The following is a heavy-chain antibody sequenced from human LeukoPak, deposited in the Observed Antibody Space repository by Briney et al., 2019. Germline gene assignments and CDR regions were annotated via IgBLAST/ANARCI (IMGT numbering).Heavy chain of an antibody. Sequence: KPSETLSLTCAVYGGSFSGYYWSWIRQPPGKGLEWIGEINHSGSTNYNPSLKSRVTISVDTSKNQFSLKLSSVTAADTAVYYCAGPSGSYYYFDYWGQGTLVTVSS. CDR3: AGPSGSYYYFDY. D-gene: IGHD1-26*01. V-gene: IGHV4-34*01. CDR2: INHSGST. CDR1: GGSFSGYY. J-gene: IGHJ4*02.